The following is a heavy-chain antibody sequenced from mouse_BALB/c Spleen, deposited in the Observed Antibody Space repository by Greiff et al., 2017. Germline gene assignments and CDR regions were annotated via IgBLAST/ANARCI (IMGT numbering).Heavy chain of an antibody. V-gene: IGHV6-6*02. Sequence: DVHLVESGGGLVQPGGSMKLSCVASGFTFSNYWMNWVRQSPEKGLEWVAEIRLKSNNYATHYAESVIGRFTISRDDSKSSVYLQMNNLRAKYTGIYDRTAIPLYDGYYGGAMDYWGQGTSVTVSS. CDR2: IRLKSNNYAT. CDR3: TAIPLYDGYYGGAMDY. D-gene: IGHD2-3*01. CDR1: GFTFSNYW. J-gene: IGHJ4*01.